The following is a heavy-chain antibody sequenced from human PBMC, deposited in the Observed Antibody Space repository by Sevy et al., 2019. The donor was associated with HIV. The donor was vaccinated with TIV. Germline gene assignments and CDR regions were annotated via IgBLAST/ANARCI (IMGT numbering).Heavy chain of an antibody. CDR2: ISYDGSNK. CDR3: ARPRANYVDHYFFYAMDV. D-gene: IGHD4-17*01. Sequence: GGSLRLSCAASGFTFSSYGMHWVRQAPGKGLEWVAVISYDGSNKYYADSVKGRFTISRDNFKNTLYLQMNSLTTEDTAVYYGARPRANYVDHYFFYAMDVWGQGTTVTVSS. V-gene: IGHV3-30*03. J-gene: IGHJ6*02. CDR1: GFTFSSYG.